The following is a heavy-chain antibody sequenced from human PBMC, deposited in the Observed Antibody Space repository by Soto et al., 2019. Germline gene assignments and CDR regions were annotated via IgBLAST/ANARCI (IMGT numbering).Heavy chain of an antibody. J-gene: IGHJ5*02. CDR2: ISRNSGSI. CDR3: AKDIAGLGITIFEFDP. CDR1: GFTFDDYA. V-gene: IGHV3-9*01. Sequence: PGGSLRLSCAASGFTFDDYAMHWVRQAPGKGLEWVSGISRNSGSIGYADSVKGRFTISRDNAKNSLYLQMNSLRAEDTALYYCAKDIAGLGITIFEFDPWGQGTLVTVSS. D-gene: IGHD3-3*01.